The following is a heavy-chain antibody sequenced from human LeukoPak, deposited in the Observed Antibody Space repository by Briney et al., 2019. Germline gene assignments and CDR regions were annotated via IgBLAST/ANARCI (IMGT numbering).Heavy chain of an antibody. V-gene: IGHV3-30-3*01. Sequence: GGSLRLSCAASGFTFSSYAMHWVRQAPGEGLEWVAVISYDGSNKYYADSVKGRFTISRDNSKNTLYLQMNSLRAEDTAVYYCARDCSSTSCFDYWGQGTLVTVSS. CDR3: ARDCSSTSCFDY. D-gene: IGHD2-2*01. CDR2: ISYDGSNK. CDR1: GFTFSSYA. J-gene: IGHJ4*02.